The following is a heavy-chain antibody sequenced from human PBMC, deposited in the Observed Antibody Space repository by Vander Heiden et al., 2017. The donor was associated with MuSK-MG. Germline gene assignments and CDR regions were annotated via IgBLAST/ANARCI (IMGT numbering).Heavy chain of an antibody. J-gene: IGHJ4*02. Sequence: EVQLLESGGGLVQPGGSLRLSCAASGFTFSTNAMSWVRQAPGKGLDWFSAISGDGRRTYYADAGRGRFTISRDSSKNTLYLQMSSLRAEDTAVYHCAARPPAGDYVGPLDYWGQGTLVTVSS. D-gene: IGHD4-17*01. CDR1: GFTFSTNA. V-gene: IGHV3-23*01. CDR2: ISGDGRRT. CDR3: AARPPAGDYVGPLDY.